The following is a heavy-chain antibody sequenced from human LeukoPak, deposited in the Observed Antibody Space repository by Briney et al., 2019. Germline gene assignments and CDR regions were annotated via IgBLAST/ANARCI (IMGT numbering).Heavy chain of an antibody. CDR1: GDSISSGSYY. J-gene: IGHJ4*02. V-gene: IGHV4-61*02. CDR3: ARDCSGGSCLSASFDY. CDR2: IYTSGST. Sequence: SETLSLTCTVSGDSISSGSYYWSWIRQPAGKGLEWIGRIYTSGSTNYNPSLKSRVTISVDTSKNQFSLKLSSVTAADTAVYYCARDCSGGSCLSASFDYWGQGTLVTVSS. D-gene: IGHD2-15*01.